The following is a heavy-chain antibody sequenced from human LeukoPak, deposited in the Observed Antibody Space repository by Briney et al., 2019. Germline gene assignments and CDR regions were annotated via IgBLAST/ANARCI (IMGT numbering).Heavy chain of an antibody. CDR1: GFTFSRYS. CDR3: ARGDIGYGTSHMDV. CDR2: ISTGSTYI. J-gene: IGHJ6*03. D-gene: IGHD5-12*01. V-gene: IGHV3-21*01. Sequence: NPGGSLRLSCAASGFTFSRYSMNWVRQAPGKGLEWVSFISTGSTYIYYADSVKGRFTISRDNAKDSLYLQMTSLRAEDTAVYYCARGDIGYGTSHMDVWGKGTTVTVSS.